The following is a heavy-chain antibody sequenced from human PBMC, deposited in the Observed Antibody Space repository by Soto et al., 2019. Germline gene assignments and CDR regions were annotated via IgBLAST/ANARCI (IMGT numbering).Heavy chain of an antibody. V-gene: IGHV3-23*01. J-gene: IGHJ6*02. CDR2: ISGSGGSR. CDR1: RFTFSSYA. D-gene: IGHD2-2*01. CDR3: AKDRYCSSTSCDWMDYHYAMDV. Sequence: GGSLILSCAASRFTFSSYAMSWVRQAPGKGLGWGSGISGSGGSRYYADSVKGRFTIFRDNSKNTLYLQMNSLRAEDTAVYYCAKDRYCSSTSCDWMDYHYAMDVWGQGTTVTVSS.